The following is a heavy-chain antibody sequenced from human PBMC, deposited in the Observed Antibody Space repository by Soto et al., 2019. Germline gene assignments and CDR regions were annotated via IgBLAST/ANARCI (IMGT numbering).Heavy chain of an antibody. D-gene: IGHD6-19*01. J-gene: IGHJ4*02. CDR3: AKADGQQWLIPHLDN. V-gene: IGHV3-23*01. Sequence: SCVASGFNFKKFAMAWVRQAAGEGLEWVSGISCCGGSASYADSVKGRFSIARDDSKNTVSLQLNSLRVEDTAQYYCAKADGQQWLIPHLDNWGQGTLVTVSS. CDR1: GFNFKKFA. CDR2: ISCCGGSA.